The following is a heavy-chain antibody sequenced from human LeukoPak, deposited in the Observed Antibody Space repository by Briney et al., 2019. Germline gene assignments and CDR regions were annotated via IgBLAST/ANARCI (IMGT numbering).Heavy chain of an antibody. D-gene: IGHD3-10*01. V-gene: IGHV3-9*01. CDR1: GFTFDDYA. Sequence: GGALKLSCAASGFTFDDYAMHWGREAPGKGLEGGSGISWNSGSIGYADSVKGRFTISRDNAKNSLYLQMNSLRAEDTALYYCASLWFGELYAFDIWGQGTMVTVSS. CDR3: ASLWFGELYAFDI. J-gene: IGHJ3*02. CDR2: ISWNSGSI.